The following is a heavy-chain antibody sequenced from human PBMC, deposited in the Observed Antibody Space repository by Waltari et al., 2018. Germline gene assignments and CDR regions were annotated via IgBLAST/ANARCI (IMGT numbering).Heavy chain of an antibody. D-gene: IGHD6-19*01. CDR2: THHDGTT. J-gene: IGHJ4*02. Sequence: QVQLQESGPGLVKPSETLSLTCAVFGHSIRSEYFWGWIRQPPGKGLEWIATTHHDGTTFYSPSLQNRITISLDTSNNQFSLRLRSMTAADTAVYYCAAVAWHYSVRIDYWGQGTLVTVSS. V-gene: IGHV4-38-2*01. CDR1: GHSIRSEYF. CDR3: AAVAWHYSVRIDY.